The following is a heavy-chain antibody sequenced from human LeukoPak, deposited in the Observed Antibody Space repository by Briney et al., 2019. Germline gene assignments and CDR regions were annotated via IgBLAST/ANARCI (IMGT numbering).Heavy chain of an antibody. CDR3: AREKTTYYYDSSGYYSLGYMDV. CDR1: EFNFNNYE. Sequence: GGSLRLSCTASEFNFNNYEMNWVRQAPGKGLEWVSYISKSGSSGTTIYYANSVKGRFTISRDNSKNTLYLQMNSLRAEDTAVYYCAREKTTYYYDSSGYYSLGYMDVWGKGTTVTISS. V-gene: IGHV3-48*03. CDR2: ISKSGSSGTTI. D-gene: IGHD3-22*01. J-gene: IGHJ6*03.